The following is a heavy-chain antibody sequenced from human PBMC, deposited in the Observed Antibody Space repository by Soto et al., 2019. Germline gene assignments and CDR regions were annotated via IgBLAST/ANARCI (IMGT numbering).Heavy chain of an antibody. D-gene: IGHD3-16*02. CDR2: IIPIFGTA. V-gene: IGHV1-69*13. Sequence: AVDVSCEASRCTFSSYAIIWVRQAPGQGLEWMGGIIPIFGTANYAQKFQGRVTITADESTSTAYMELSSLRSEDTAVYYCGSVWGSYRYLAAYYYGMDVWGQGTTVTVSS. CDR1: RCTFSSYA. J-gene: IGHJ6*02. CDR3: GSVWGSYRYLAAYYYGMDV.